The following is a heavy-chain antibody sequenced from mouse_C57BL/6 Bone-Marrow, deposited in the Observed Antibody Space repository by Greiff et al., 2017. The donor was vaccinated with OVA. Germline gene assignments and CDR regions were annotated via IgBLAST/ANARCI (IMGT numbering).Heavy chain of an antibody. CDR2: ISSGGSYT. D-gene: IGHD2-1*01. J-gene: IGHJ3*01. Sequence: EVKLMESGGDLVKPGGSLKLSCAASGFTFSSYGMSWVRQTPDKRLEWVATISSGGSYTYYPDSVKGRFTISSDNAKNALYLQMSSVTYEDTAMYCCARHIYYNPWFAYWGQGTLVTVSA. V-gene: IGHV5-6*01. CDR3: ARHIYYNPWFAY. CDR1: GFTFSSYG.